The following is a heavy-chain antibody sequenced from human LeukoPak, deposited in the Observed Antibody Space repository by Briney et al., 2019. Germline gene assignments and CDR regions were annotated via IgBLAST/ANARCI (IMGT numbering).Heavy chain of an antibody. J-gene: IGHJ5*02. CDR3: ASSMITWGGVISNWFDP. D-gene: IGHD3-16*01. CDR2: IYYSGST. CDR1: GGSISSYY. V-gene: IGHV4-59*08. Sequence: SETLSLTCVVSGGSISSYYWSWIRQPPGKGLEWIGYIYYSGSTNYNPSLKSRVTISVDTSKNQFSLKMSSVTAADTAVYYCASSMITWGGVISNWFDPWGQGTLATVSS.